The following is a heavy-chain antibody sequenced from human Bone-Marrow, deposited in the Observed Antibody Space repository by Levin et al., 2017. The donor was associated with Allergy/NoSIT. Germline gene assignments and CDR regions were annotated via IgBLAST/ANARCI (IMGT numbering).Heavy chain of an antibody. CDR2: ISYDGSNE. CDR3: ARGDLYSSGSYYGLDV. D-gene: IGHD6-19*01. Sequence: GESLKISCAASEFTFRIYGMHWVRQAPGKGLEWMAVISYDGSNEQYADSVKGRFIISRDNSKNTLYLQMNSLRSEDTAVYYCARGDLYSSGSYYGLDVWGQGTTVNVFS. J-gene: IGHJ6*02. V-gene: IGHV3-30*03. CDR1: EFTFRIYG.